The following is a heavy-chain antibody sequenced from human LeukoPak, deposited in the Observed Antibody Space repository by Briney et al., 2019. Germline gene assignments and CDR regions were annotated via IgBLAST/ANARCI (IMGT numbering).Heavy chain of an antibody. V-gene: IGHV1-18*01. CDR1: GYTFTSYG. Sequence: ASVKVSCKASGYTFTSYGISWVRQAPGQGLEWMGWISAYNGNTNYAQKLQGRVPMTTDTSTSTAYMELRSLRSDDTAVYYCARAKGYCSGGSCYYYVDVWGKGTTVTVSS. J-gene: IGHJ6*03. CDR3: ARAKGYCSGGSCYYYVDV. D-gene: IGHD2-15*01. CDR2: ISAYNGNT.